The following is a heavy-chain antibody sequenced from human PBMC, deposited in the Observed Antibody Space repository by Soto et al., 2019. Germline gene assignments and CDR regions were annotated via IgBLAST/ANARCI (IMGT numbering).Heavy chain of an antibody. D-gene: IGHD1-26*01. CDR1: GFTFSSYG. J-gene: IGHJ4*02. Sequence: GGSLRLSCAASGFTFSSYGMFWVRQAPGRGLEWVAFISYDGSNKCSDSVKGRFTISRDNSKNTLYLQMNSLRAEDTAVYYCAKGSYNGRYPDFDYWGQGTLVTVSS. V-gene: IGHV3-30*18. CDR2: ISYDGSNK. CDR3: AKGSYNGRYPDFDY.